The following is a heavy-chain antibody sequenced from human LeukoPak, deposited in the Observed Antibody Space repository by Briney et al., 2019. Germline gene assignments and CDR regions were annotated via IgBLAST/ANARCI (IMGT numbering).Heavy chain of an antibody. Sequence: PSETLSLTCAVYGGSFSGYYWSWIRQPPGKGLEWIGEINHSGSTNYNPSLKSRVTISVDTSKNQFSLKLSSVTAADTAVYYCARGGNYIVLMVYAPYYFDYWGQGTLVTVSS. J-gene: IGHJ4*02. CDR3: ARGGNYIVLMVYAPYYFDY. CDR2: INHSGST. V-gene: IGHV4-34*01. CDR1: GGSFSGYY. D-gene: IGHD2-8*01.